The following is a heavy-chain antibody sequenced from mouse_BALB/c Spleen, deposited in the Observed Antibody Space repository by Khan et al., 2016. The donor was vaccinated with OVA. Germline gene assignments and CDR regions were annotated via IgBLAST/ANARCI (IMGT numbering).Heavy chain of an antibody. D-gene: IGHD1-1*01. J-gene: IGHJ4*01. CDR1: GYTFTNYW. CDR3: TIYYFGLDY. V-gene: IGHV1S22*01. Sequence: LQQPGSELVRPGASVKLSCKASGYTFTNYWMHWVKQRPGQGLEWIGNIYPNNGSTNYNEKFRNKATLTVDTSSNTGYMHLSSLTSEDSAVYYCTIYYFGLDYWGPGTSLTVSS. CDR2: IYPNNGST.